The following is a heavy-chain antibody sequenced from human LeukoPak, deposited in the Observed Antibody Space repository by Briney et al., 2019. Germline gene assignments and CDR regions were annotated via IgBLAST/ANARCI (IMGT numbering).Heavy chain of an antibody. CDR2: IYYSGST. J-gene: IGHJ4*02. D-gene: IGHD2-2*01. Sequence: SETLSLTCTVSGGSISSYYWSWIRQPPGKGLEWIGYIYYSGSTNYNPSLKSRVTISVDTSKNQFSLKLSSVTAADTAVYYCARVRVGITSSLIYFDYWGQGTLVTVSS. CDR3: ARVRVGITSSLIYFDY. V-gene: IGHV4-59*08. CDR1: GGSISSYY.